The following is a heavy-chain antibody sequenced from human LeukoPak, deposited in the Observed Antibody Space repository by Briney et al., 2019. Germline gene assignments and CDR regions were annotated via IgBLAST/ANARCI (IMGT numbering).Heavy chain of an antibody. Sequence: ASMKVSCKASGYTFTSYDINWVRQATGQGLEWMGWMNPNSGNTGYAQKFQGRVTMTRNTSISTAYMELSSLRSEDTAVYYCARVTYDSSGYTDYWGQGTLVTVSS. V-gene: IGHV1-8*01. D-gene: IGHD3-22*01. CDR2: MNPNSGNT. J-gene: IGHJ4*02. CDR1: GYTFTSYD. CDR3: ARVTYDSSGYTDY.